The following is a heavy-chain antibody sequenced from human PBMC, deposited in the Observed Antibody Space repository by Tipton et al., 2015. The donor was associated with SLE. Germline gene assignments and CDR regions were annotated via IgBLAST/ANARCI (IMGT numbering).Heavy chain of an antibody. Sequence: TLSLTCAVYGGSFSNYYWSWIRQPPGKGLEWIGNIYYSGSTYYNPSLKSRVTISVDTSKNQFSLKLRSVTAADTAVYYCARDPLGYWGQGTLVTVSS. CDR2: IYYSGST. J-gene: IGHJ4*02. D-gene: IGHD7-27*01. CDR3: ARDPLGY. V-gene: IGHV4-34*01. CDR1: GGSFSNYY.